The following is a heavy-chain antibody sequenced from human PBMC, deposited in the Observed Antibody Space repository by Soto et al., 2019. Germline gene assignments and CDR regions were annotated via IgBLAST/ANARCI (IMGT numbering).Heavy chain of an antibody. J-gene: IGHJ4*02. Sequence: SETLSLTCTVSGGCISSGGYYWSWIRQHPGKGLEWIGYIYYSGSTYYNPSLKSRVTISVDTSKNQFSLKLSSVTAADTAVYYCAREGELVRIDYWGQGTLVTVSS. V-gene: IGHV4-31*03. CDR2: IYYSGST. D-gene: IGHD6-13*01. CDR1: GGCISSGGYY. CDR3: AREGELVRIDY.